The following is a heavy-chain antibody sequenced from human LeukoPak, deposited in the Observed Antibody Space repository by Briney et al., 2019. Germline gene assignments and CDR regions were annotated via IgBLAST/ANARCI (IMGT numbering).Heavy chain of an antibody. V-gene: IGHV4-59*01. J-gene: IGHJ5*02. Sequence: PSETLSLTCTVSGGSISSYYWSWIRQPPGKGLEWIGYIYYSGSTNYNPSLKSRVTISVDTSKNQFSLKLSSVTAADTAVYYCMPPGVRGLAGAWGQGTLVTVSS. CDR3: MPPGVRGLAGA. CDR1: GGSISSYY. D-gene: IGHD3-10*01. CDR2: IYYSGST.